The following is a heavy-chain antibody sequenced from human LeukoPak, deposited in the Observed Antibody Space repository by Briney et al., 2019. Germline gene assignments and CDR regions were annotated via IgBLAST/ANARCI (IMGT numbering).Heavy chain of an antibody. CDR1: GGSISSYY. J-gene: IGHJ6*03. Sequence: PSETLSLTCTVSGGSISSYYWSWIRQPAGKGLEWIGRIYTSGSTNYNPSLKSRVTMSVDTSKNQFSLKLSSVTAADTAVYYCARRYGYCSGGRCNDVRYYYYYMDVWGKGTTVTVSS. CDR2: IYTSGST. D-gene: IGHD2-15*01. V-gene: IGHV4-4*07. CDR3: ARRYGYCSGGRCNDVRYYYYYMDV.